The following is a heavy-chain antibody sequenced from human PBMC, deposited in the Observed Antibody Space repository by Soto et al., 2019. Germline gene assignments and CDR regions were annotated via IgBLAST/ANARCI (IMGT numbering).Heavy chain of an antibody. J-gene: IGHJ3*02. D-gene: IGHD3-10*01. CDR1: GYTLTELS. V-gene: IGHV1-24*01. CDR3: ATTTYYYGSGSYWGAFDI. CDR2: FDPEDGET. Sequence: ASVKVSCKVSGYTLTELSMHWVRQAPGKGLERMGGFDPEDGETIYAQKFQGRVTMTEDTSTDTAYMELSSLRSEDTAVYYCATTTYYYGSGSYWGAFDIWGQGTMVTVSS.